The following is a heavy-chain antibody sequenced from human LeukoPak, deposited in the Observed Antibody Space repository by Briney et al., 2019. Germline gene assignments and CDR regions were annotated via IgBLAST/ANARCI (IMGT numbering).Heavy chain of an antibody. CDR2: IRSKAYGGTT. CDR1: GFTFGDYA. CDR3: TAQPLLWFGELTSAFDY. Sequence: GGSLRLSCTASGFTFGDYAMSWFRQAPGKGLEWVGLIRSKAYGGTTEYAASVKGRFTISRDDSKSIAYLQMNSLKTEDTAVYYCTAQPLLWFGELTSAFDYWGQGTLVTVSS. J-gene: IGHJ4*02. V-gene: IGHV3-49*03. D-gene: IGHD3-10*01.